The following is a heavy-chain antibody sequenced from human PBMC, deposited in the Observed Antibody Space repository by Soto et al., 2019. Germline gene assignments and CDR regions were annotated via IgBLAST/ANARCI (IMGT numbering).Heavy chain of an antibody. D-gene: IGHD3-3*01. J-gene: IGHJ5*02. CDR1: GFSLSRAW. V-gene: IGHV3-74*01. CDR3: AREDFWSFA. CDR2: INKDATT. Sequence: EVQLAESGGGFVEPGGSLRLSCVVSGFSLSRAWMDWVRQVPGKGLVWVSRINKDATTTYEDSVKGRFTISRDTAKNTLYLQMNILRAEDTALYYCAREDFWSFAWGQGTLVTVSS.